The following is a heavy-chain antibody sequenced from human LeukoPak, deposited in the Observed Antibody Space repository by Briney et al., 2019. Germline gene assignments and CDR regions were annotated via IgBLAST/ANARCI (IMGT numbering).Heavy chain of an antibody. Sequence: GASVKVSCKASGYTFTSYDINWVRQATGQGLEWMGWINPNSGGTNYAQKFQGRVTMTRDTSISTAYMELSRLRSDDTAVYYCARAIAVADSFDYWGQGTLVTVSS. CDR1: GYTFTSYD. D-gene: IGHD6-19*01. CDR3: ARAIAVADSFDY. J-gene: IGHJ4*02. CDR2: INPNSGGT. V-gene: IGHV1-2*02.